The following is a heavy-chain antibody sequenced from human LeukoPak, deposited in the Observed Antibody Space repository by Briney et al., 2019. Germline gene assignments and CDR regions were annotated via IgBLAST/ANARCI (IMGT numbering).Heavy chain of an antibody. J-gene: IGHJ4*02. D-gene: IGHD3-22*01. CDR3: ASRSHYYDSSGYYPIDY. CDR2: ISSSSSYI. Sequence: GGSLRLSCAASGFTVSSNYMSWVRQAPGKGLEWVSSISSSSSYIYYADSVKGRFTISRDNAKNSLYLQMNSLRAEDTAVYYCASRSHYYDSSGYYPIDYWGQGTLVTVSS. V-gene: IGHV3-21*01. CDR1: GFTVSSNY.